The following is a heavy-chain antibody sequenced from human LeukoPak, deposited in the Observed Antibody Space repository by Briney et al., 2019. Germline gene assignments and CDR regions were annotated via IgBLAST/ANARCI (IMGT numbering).Heavy chain of an antibody. J-gene: IGHJ4*02. Sequence: PGGSLRLSCAVSGITLSNYGMSWVRQAPGEGLEWVAGINGSGGGTNYADSVKGRFTISRDNPKNTLYLQMNSLRAEDTAVYFCAKRGAVIRVILVGFHKEAQYFDSWGQGAQVIVSS. V-gene: IGHV3-23*01. CDR3: AKRGAVIRVILVGFHKEAQYFDS. CDR2: INGSGGGT. CDR1: GITLSNYG. D-gene: IGHD3-10*01.